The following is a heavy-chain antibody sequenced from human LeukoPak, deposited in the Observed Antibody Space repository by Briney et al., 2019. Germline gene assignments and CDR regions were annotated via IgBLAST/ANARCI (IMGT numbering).Heavy chain of an antibody. V-gene: IGHV3-7*01. CDR2: INQDGSEK. Sequence: GGSLRLSCTASGFTFTNYWVCWVRQAPGKGLEWVANINQDGSEKYYVDSVKGRFTISRDNAKNSLYLQMNSLRAEDTAVYYCVRASTSSSSDKSVGYWGQGTLVTVSS. D-gene: IGHD6-6*01. J-gene: IGHJ4*02. CDR3: VRASTSSSSDKSVGY. CDR1: GFTFTNYW.